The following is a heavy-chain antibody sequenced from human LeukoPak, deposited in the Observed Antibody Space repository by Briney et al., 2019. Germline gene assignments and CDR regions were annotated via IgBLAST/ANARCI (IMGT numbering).Heavy chain of an antibody. J-gene: IGHJ5*01. CDR2: VKQDGSER. Sequence: PGGSLRLSCAASGFISSSYWMSWVRQAPGKGLEWVANVKQDGSERYYGDSVKGRFTISRDNAKNSLYLQMNSLQTEDTAVYYCATDFYDSTWGQGTLVTVSS. CDR1: GFISSSYW. D-gene: IGHD3-22*01. CDR3: ATDFYDST. V-gene: IGHV3-7*03.